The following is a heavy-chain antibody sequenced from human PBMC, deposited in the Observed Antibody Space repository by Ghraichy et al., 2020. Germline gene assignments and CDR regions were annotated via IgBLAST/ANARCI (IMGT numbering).Heavy chain of an antibody. Sequence: GESLNISCAASGFTFSSYSMNWVRQAPGKGLEWVSSISSSSSYIYYADSVKGRFTISRDNAKNSLYLQMNSLRAEDTAVYYCARDSHPTYYYDSSGYLYGMDVWGQGTTVTVSS. CDR1: GFTFSSYS. D-gene: IGHD3-22*01. CDR3: ARDSHPTYYYDSSGYLYGMDV. V-gene: IGHV3-21*01. CDR2: ISSSSSYI. J-gene: IGHJ6*02.